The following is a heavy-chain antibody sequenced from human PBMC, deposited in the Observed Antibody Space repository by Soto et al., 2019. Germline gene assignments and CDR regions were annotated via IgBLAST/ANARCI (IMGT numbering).Heavy chain of an antibody. CDR3: ARPHNRAVAGHAFDI. CDR1: GFTFSSYS. J-gene: IGHJ3*02. V-gene: IGHV3-21*01. Sequence: GGSLRLSCAASGFTFSSYSMNWVRQAPGKGLEWVSSISSSSSYIYYADSVKGRFTISRDNAKNSLYLQMNSLRAEDTAVYYCARPHNRAVAGHAFDIWGQGTMVTVSS. D-gene: IGHD6-19*01. CDR2: ISSSSSYI.